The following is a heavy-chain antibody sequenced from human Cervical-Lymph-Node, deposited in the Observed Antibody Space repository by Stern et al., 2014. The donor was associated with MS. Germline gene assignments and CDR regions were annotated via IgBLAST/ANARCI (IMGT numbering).Heavy chain of an antibody. Sequence: VQLVESGGGVVQPGRSLRLSCAASGFTFSNYGMHWVRQAPGKGLEWVAVISYDGSNQDYADSVKVRFTISRDNSKNTLYLQMNSLRAEDTAVYYCANPHPPITMVRGYFDYWGQGPLVTVSS. CDR2: ISYDGSNQ. J-gene: IGHJ4*02. CDR1: GFTFSNYG. D-gene: IGHD3-10*01. CDR3: ANPHPPITMVRGYFDY. V-gene: IGHV3-30*18.